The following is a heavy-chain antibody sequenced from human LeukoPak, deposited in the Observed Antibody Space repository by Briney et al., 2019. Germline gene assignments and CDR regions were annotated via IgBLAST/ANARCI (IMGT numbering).Heavy chain of an antibody. V-gene: IGHV4-34*01. CDR1: GGSFSGYY. Sequence: SETLSLTCAVYGGSFSGYYWSWIRQPPGKGLEWIGEINHSGSTNYNPSLKSRVTISVDTSKNQFSLKLSSVTAADTAVYYCARGAYYYDSSGYYYEGDYFDHWGQGTLVTVSS. D-gene: IGHD3-22*01. CDR2: INHSGST. J-gene: IGHJ4*02. CDR3: ARGAYYYDSSGYYYEGDYFDH.